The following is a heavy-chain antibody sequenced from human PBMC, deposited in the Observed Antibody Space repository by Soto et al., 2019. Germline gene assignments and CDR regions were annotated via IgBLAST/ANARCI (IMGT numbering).Heavy chain of an antibody. J-gene: IGHJ4*02. CDR3: ARDKITGLFDY. D-gene: IGHD2-8*02. Sequence: PLPLTYAVSYGSISNVGYSWICNRQPPGKGLEWIGYIYHSGSTYYNPSLKSRVTISVDRSKNQFSLKLSSVTAADTAVYYCARDKITGLFDYWGQGTLITVSS. CDR2: IYHSGST. V-gene: IGHV4-30-2*01. CDR1: YGSISNVGYS.